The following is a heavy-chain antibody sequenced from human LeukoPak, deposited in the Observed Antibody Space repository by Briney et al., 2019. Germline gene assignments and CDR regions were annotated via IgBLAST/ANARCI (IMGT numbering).Heavy chain of an antibody. J-gene: IGHJ6*02. CDR3: ARSSSSWHDLGGSSMDV. CDR2: IYYSGST. CDR1: GGSMRGYY. V-gene: IGHV4-59*01. Sequence: LETLSLTCTVSGGSMRGYYWGWIRQPPEKGLEWIGLIYYSGSTNYNPSLRSRVTISVDTSKNLFSLNLSSVTAADTAVYYCARSSSSWHDLGGSSMDVWGQGTTVTVSS. D-gene: IGHD6-13*01.